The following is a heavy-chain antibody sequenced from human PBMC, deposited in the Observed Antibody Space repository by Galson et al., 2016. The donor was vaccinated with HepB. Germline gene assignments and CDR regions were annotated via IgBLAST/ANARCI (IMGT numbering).Heavy chain of an antibody. D-gene: IGHD4-23*01. Sequence: LRLSCAASGFTLRSYAMHWVRQAPGKGLEWVAVISYDGSDKYYADSVKARFIISRDNSKNTLFLQMNSLRAEDTAVYYCVRDCDPITVVTRFDHWGQGTLVTVYS. V-gene: IGHV3-30*01. J-gene: IGHJ4*02. CDR3: VRDCDPITVVTRFDH. CDR1: GFTLRSYA. CDR2: ISYDGSDK.